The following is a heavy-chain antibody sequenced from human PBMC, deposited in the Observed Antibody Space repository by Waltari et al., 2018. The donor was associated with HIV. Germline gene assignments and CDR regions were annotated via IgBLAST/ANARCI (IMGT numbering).Heavy chain of an antibody. V-gene: IGHV4-61*02. D-gene: IGHD3-3*02. CDR1: GGSISSGSYY. J-gene: IGHJ4*02. CDR3: ARDLSRGLYYFDY. CDR2: IYTSGST. Sequence: QVQLQESGPGLVKPSQTLSLTCTVSGGSISSGSYYWSWIRQPAGKGLEWIGRIYTSGSTNYTPSLKSRVTISVDTSKNQFSLKLSSVTAADTAVYYCARDLSRGLYYFDYWGQGTLVTVSS.